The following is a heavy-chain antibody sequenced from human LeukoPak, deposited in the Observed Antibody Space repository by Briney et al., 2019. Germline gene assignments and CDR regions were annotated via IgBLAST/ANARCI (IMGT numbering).Heavy chain of an antibody. D-gene: IGHD4-23*01. CDR3: AKPLEKYTYGGNFDY. CDR1: GFAFSSYA. CDR2: ISSSADST. J-gene: IGHJ4*02. V-gene: IGHV3-23*01. Sequence: GGSLRLSCEASGFAFSSYAMSWVRQAPGKGLAWVSVISSSADSTYYADSVKGRFTISRDNSKNTLYLQMNNLRAEDTAVYYCAKPLEKYTYGGNFDYWGQGILVTVSS.